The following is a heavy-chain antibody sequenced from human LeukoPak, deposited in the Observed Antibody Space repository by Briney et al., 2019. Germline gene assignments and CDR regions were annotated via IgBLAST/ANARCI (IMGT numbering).Heavy chain of an antibody. CDR3: ARRYSGSYYPEYFDY. CDR2: IWPGDSDT. D-gene: IGHD1-26*01. CDR1: GYSSTSYW. J-gene: IGHJ4*02. Sequence: GESLKISCKGSGYSSTSYWIGWVRQMPGKGLEWMGIIWPGDSDTRYSPSFQGQVTISADKSNSTAYLRWSSLKASDTAMYYCARRYSGSYYPEYFDYWGQGTLVTVSS. V-gene: IGHV5-51*01.